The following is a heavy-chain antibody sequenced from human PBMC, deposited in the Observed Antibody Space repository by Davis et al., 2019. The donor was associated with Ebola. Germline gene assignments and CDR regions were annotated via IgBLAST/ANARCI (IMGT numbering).Heavy chain of an antibody. Sequence: SVKVSCKASGGTFSSYAISWVRQAPGQGLEWMGGIIPIFGTANYAQKFQGRVTITADKSTSTAYMELSSLRSEDTAVYYCARDLHAPYSGYNQVDDYWGQGTLVTVSS. CDR3: ARDLHAPYSGYNQVDDY. D-gene: IGHD5-12*01. CDR2: IIPIFGTA. CDR1: GGTFSSYA. J-gene: IGHJ4*02. V-gene: IGHV1-69*06.